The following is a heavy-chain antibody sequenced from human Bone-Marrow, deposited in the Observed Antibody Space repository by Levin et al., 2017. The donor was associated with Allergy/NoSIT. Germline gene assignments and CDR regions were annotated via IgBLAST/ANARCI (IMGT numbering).Heavy chain of an antibody. V-gene: IGHV3-33*01. CDR1: GFTFSSYG. CDR2: IWYDGSNK. J-gene: IGHJ4*02. D-gene: IGHD2-8*02. Sequence: GGSLRLSCAASGFTFSSYGMHWVRQAPGKGLEWVAVIWYDGSNKYYADSVKGRFTISRDNSKNTLYLQMDSLRAEDTAVYYCARAPMFCTGGVCYWGDYWGQGTLVTVSS. CDR3: ARAPMFCTGGVCYWGDY.